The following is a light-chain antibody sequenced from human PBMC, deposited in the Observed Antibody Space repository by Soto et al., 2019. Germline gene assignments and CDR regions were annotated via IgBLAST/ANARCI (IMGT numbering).Light chain of an antibody. Sequence: QSALTQPASVSGSPGQSITISCNGTSSDVGGYKYVSWYQQHPGKAPKLMIYDVSNRPSGVSNRFSGSKSGNTASLTISGLQAEDEADYYCSSYTSSSTFYVFGTGTKVTVL. CDR1: SSDVGGYKY. CDR2: DVS. J-gene: IGLJ1*01. CDR3: SSYTSSSTFYV. V-gene: IGLV2-14*01.